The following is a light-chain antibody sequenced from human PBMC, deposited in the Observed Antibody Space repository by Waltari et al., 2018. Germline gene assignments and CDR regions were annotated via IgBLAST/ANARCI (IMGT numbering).Light chain of an antibody. CDR1: SSNIGAGNA. V-gene: IGLV1-40*01. Sequence: QSVLTQPPSVSGAPGQRVTISCTGISSNIGAGNAVHWYQHLPGTAPKLLIYGSSTRPLGVPDRFFGSTSGTSASLTITGLQAEDEADYYCQSYDTSLSVVFGGGTKLTVL. J-gene: IGLJ3*02. CDR2: GSS. CDR3: QSYDTSLSVV.